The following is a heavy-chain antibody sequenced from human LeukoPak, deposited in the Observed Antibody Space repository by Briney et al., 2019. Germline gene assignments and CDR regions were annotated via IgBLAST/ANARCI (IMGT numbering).Heavy chain of an antibody. D-gene: IGHD3-10*01. CDR2: ISYDGSNK. CDR3: AKDAPPGYFDY. J-gene: IGHJ4*02. V-gene: IGHV3-30*18. CDR1: GFIFSSYG. Sequence: PGGSLRLSCAASGFIFSSYGMHWVRQAPGKGLEWVAVISYDGSNKYYADSVKGRFTISRDNSKNTLYLQMNSLRAEDTAVYYCAKDAPPGYFDYWGQGTLVTVSS.